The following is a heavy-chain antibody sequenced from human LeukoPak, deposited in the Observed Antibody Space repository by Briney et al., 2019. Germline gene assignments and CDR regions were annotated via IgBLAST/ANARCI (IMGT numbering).Heavy chain of an antibody. CDR2: ISSSSSYI. CDR3: ARNGGNDYGDYGEDCAVD. J-gene: IGHJ4*02. CDR1: GFTFSSYA. Sequence: GGSLRFSCAASGFTFSSYAMHWVRQAPGKGLEWVSSISSSSSYIYYADSVKGRFTISRDNAKNSLYLQMNSLRAEDTAVYYCARNGGNDYGDYGEDCAVDWGQGTLVTVSS. D-gene: IGHD4-17*01. V-gene: IGHV3-21*01.